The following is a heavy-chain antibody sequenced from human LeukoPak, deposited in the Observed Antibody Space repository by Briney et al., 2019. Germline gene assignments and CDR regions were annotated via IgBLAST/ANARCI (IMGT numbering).Heavy chain of an antibody. J-gene: IGHJ4*02. Sequence: GGSLRLSCAASGFTFSGYAMSWVRQAPGKGLEWVSGISGSADNTYYADSAKGRFTISRDNSENTVYLQMNSLRVEDTAVYYCAKACLRLGILDYWGQGTLVTVSS. V-gene: IGHV3-23*01. CDR1: GFTFSGYA. D-gene: IGHD7-27*01. CDR2: ISGSADNT. CDR3: AKACLRLGILDY.